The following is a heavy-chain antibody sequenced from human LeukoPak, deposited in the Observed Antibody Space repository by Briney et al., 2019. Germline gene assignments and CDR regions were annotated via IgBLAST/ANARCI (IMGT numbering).Heavy chain of an antibody. CDR1: GFTVSSNY. Sequence: GGSLRLSCAASGFTVSSNYMNWVRQAPGKGLEWVSLIYSGGGTYYADSVKGRFTISRDNSKNTVYLQMNSLRAEDTAVYYCAKDMDHDYDDYGFDYWGQGTPVTVSS. J-gene: IGHJ4*02. D-gene: IGHD4-17*01. CDR3: AKDMDHDYDDYGFDY. CDR2: IYSGGGT. V-gene: IGHV3-53*05.